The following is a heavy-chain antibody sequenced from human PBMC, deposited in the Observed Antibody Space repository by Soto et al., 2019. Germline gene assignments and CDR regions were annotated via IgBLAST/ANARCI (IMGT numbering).Heavy chain of an antibody. Sequence: EVQLLESGGGLVQPGGSVRLSCAASGFTFSSYAMSWVRQAPGKGLEWVTAINGGSTTYYADSVKGRFTISRDNSKNTLYLQMNSLRAEDTAAYYCAKDKDWSGVYGMDVWGQGTTVTVSS. J-gene: IGHJ6*02. CDR1: GFTFSSYA. CDR2: INGGSTT. CDR3: AKDKDWSGVYGMDV. D-gene: IGHD3-3*01. V-gene: IGHV3-23*01.